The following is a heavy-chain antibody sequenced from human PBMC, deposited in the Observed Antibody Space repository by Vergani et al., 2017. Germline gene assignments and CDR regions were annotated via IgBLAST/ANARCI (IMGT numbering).Heavy chain of an antibody. CDR3: ARGVGIVVGKISNDAFDI. CDR1: GYSFTSYW. J-gene: IGHJ3*02. D-gene: IGHD2-2*01. Sequence: EVPLVPSGAEVKTPGESLTISCKGSGYSFTSYWIGWVRQMPGKGLEWMGIIYPGDSDTRYSPSFQGQVTISADKSISTAYLQWSSLKASDTAMYYCARGVGIVVGKISNDAFDIWGQGTMVTVSS. CDR2: IYPGDSDT. V-gene: IGHV5-51*01.